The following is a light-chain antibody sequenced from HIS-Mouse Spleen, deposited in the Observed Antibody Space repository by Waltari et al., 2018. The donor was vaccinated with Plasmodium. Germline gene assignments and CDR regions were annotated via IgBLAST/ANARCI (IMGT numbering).Light chain of an antibody. CDR3: NSRDSSGNHLV. V-gene: IGLV3-19*01. CDR2: GKN. J-gene: IGLJ2*01. CDR1: SLRSYY. Sequence: VRITCQGDSLRSYYASWYQQKPGQAPVLVIYGKNNRPSGIPDRFSGSSSGNTASLTITGAQAEDEADYYCNSRDSSGNHLVFGGGTKLTVL.